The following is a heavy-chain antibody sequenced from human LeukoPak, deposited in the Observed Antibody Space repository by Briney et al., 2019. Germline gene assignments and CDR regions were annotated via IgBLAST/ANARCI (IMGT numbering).Heavy chain of an antibody. CDR3: ARELHIGSQSAFDF. V-gene: IGHV3-66*01. Sequence: SGGSLRLSCAASGLNVSSNYMNWVRQAPGEGLEWVSIIYRSDSTFYADSVRGRFTISRDNSKNTLYLQMSSLRAEDTAVYYCARELHIGSQSAFDFWGQGTLVTVSS. J-gene: IGHJ4*02. D-gene: IGHD1-26*01. CDR1: GLNVSSNY. CDR2: IYRSDST.